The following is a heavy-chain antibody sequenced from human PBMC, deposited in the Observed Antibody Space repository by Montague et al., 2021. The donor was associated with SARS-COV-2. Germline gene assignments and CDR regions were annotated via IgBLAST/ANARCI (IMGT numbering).Heavy chain of an antibody. V-gene: IGHV4-39*01. CDR3: ASSSYSSRWYYFDY. Sequence: SETLSLTCTVSDVSLSSSSFYWGWIRQPPGKGLEWIGSIYYSGSTYYNPSLKSRVSISVDTSKKQLSLRLSSVTAADTAVYYCASSSYSSRWYYFDYWGQGTLVAVSS. J-gene: IGHJ4*02. D-gene: IGHD6-13*01. CDR1: DVSLSSSSFY. CDR2: IYYSGST.